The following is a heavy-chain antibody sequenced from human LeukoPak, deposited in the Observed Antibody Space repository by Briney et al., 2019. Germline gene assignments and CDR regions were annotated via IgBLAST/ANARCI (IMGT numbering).Heavy chain of an antibody. D-gene: IGHD3-22*01. CDR2: IGLSGYPL. CDR1: GLPFSVYY. V-gene: IGHV3-11*04. J-gene: IGHJ4*02. CDR3: ARKDFSSGSFNY. Sequence: GGSLRLSCAVSGLPFSVYYMSWIRQAPGKGLEWISYIGLSGYPLDYADSVKGRFTISRDNAKNSLYLEMSSLRDEDTAVYYCARKDFSSGSFNYWGQGTLVTVSS.